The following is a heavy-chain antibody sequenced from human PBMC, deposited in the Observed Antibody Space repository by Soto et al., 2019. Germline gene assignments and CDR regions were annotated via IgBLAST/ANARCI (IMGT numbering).Heavy chain of an antibody. J-gene: IGHJ4*02. V-gene: IGHV3-7*01. CDR1: GFTFSSYW. CDR3: AGDSYYYGSGSYPDY. CDR2: IKQDGSEK. Sequence: GGSLRLSCAASGFTFSSYWMSWVRQAPGKGLEWVANIKQDGSEKYYVDSVKGRFTISRDNAKNSLYLQMNSLRAEDTAVYYCAGDSYYYGSGSYPDYWGQGTLVTVSS. D-gene: IGHD3-10*01.